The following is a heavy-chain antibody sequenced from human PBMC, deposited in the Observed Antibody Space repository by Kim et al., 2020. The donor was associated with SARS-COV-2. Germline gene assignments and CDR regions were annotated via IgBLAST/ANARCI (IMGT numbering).Heavy chain of an antibody. CDR3: ASELYYYDSSGYKTKPYPPD. CDR2: IIPIFGTA. V-gene: IGHV1-69*13. CDR1: GGTFSSYA. D-gene: IGHD3-22*01. J-gene: IGHJ4*02. Sequence: SVKVSCKASGGTFSSYAISWVRQAPGQGLEWMGGIIPIFGTANYAQKFQGRVTITADESTSTAYMELSSLRSEDTAVYYCASELYYYDSSGYKTKPYPPDWGQGTLVTVSS.